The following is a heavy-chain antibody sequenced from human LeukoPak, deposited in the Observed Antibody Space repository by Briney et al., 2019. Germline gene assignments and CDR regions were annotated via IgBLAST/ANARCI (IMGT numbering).Heavy chain of an antibody. CDR2: IVVGSGNT. Sequence: ASVKVSCKASGFTFTSSAVQWVRQAHGQRLEWIGWIVVGSGNTNYAQKFQERVTITRDMSTSTAYMELSSLRSEDTAVYYCAAEVVPAYYYYYMDVWGKGTTVTVSS. CDR1: GFTFTSSA. D-gene: IGHD2-2*01. V-gene: IGHV1-58*01. J-gene: IGHJ6*03. CDR3: AAEVVPAYYYYYMDV.